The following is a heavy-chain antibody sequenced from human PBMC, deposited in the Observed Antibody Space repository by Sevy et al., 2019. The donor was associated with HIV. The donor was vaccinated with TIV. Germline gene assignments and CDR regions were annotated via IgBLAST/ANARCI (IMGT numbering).Heavy chain of an antibody. Sequence: GGSLRLSCAASGFTFSSYAMSWVRQAPGKGLEWVSAISGSGGSTYYADSVKGRFTISRDNSKNTLYLQMNSLRAEDTAVYYCAKEGSLGYCSSTSCYTGLYGMDVWGQGTTVTVSS. J-gene: IGHJ6*02. CDR1: GFTFSSYA. CDR2: ISGSGGST. V-gene: IGHV3-23*01. D-gene: IGHD2-2*02. CDR3: AKEGSLGYCSSTSCYTGLYGMDV.